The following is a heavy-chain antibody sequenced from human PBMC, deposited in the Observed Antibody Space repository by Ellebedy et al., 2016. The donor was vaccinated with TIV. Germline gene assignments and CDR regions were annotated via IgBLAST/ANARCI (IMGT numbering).Heavy chain of an antibody. Sequence: ASVKVSCKTSGYSFTAYFLHWVRQAPGQGLEWMGRINPNSGDTTYAQKFLGRVTLTRDTSISTAYMGLSRLRPDDTAIYYCARAYYYDSIAYYFDSWGQGTLVTVSS. J-gene: IGHJ4*02. D-gene: IGHD3-22*01. CDR2: INPNSGDT. CDR3: ARAYYYDSIAYYFDS. V-gene: IGHV1-2*06. CDR1: GYSFTAYF.